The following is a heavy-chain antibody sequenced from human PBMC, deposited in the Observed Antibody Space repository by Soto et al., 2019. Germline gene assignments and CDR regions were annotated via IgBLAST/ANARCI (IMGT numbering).Heavy chain of an antibody. Sequence: SETLSLTXTVSGGSVSSGSYYWSWIRQPPGKGLEWIGYIYYSGSTNYNPSLKSRVTISVDTSKNQFSLKLSSVTAADTAVYYCARGRPDSNYYYYYGMDVWGQGTTVTVSS. CDR2: IYYSGST. V-gene: IGHV4-61*01. CDR3: ARGRPDSNYYYYYGMDV. D-gene: IGHD4-4*01. J-gene: IGHJ6*02. CDR1: GGSVSSGSYY.